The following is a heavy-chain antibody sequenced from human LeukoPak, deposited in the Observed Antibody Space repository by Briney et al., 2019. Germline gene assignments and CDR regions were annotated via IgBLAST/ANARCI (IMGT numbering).Heavy chain of an antibody. V-gene: IGHV3-23*01. J-gene: IGHJ4*02. CDR3: AKDRDGGVTTRAKGFDY. CDR1: GFTFSSYA. Sequence: AVSLRFSCAAYGFTFSSYAMSWVRQAPGKGLKWVSDISAGGSSTYYADSVKGRFTISRDNSENTLYLQMNSLRAEDTAVYYCAKDRDGGVTTRAKGFDYWGQGTLVTVSS. D-gene: IGHD4-11*01. CDR2: ISAGGSST.